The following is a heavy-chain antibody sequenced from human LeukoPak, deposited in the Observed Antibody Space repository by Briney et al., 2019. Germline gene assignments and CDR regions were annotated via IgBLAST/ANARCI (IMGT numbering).Heavy chain of an antibody. CDR1: GYTLTELS. CDR3: ATLSGGSYGAFDI. V-gene: IGHV1-24*01. Sequence: ASVKVSCKVSGYTLTELSMHWVRQAPGKGLEWMGGFDPEDGETIYAQKFQGSVTMTEDTSTDTAYMELSSLRSEDTAVYYCATLSGGSYGAFDIWGQGTMVTVSS. CDR2: FDPEDGET. J-gene: IGHJ3*02. D-gene: IGHD1-26*01.